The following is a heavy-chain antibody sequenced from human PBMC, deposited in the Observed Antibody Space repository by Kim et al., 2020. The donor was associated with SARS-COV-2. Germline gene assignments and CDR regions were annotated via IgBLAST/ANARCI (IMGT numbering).Heavy chain of an antibody. D-gene: IGHD2-2*01. Sequence: SETLSLTCTVSGGSISSGGYYWSWIRQHPGKGLEWIGYIYYSGSTYYNPSLKSRVTISVDTSKNQFSLKLSSVTAADTAVYYCARGTRYYYYGMDVWGQGTTVTVSS. CDR1: GGSISSGGYY. J-gene: IGHJ6*02. CDR2: IYYSGST. CDR3: ARGTRYYYYGMDV. V-gene: IGHV4-31*03.